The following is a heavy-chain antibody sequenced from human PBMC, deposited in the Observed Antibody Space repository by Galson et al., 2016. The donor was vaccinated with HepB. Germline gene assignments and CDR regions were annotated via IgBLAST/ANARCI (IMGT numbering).Heavy chain of an antibody. CDR2: IYYTGTT. J-gene: IGHJ4*02. Sequence: TLSLTCSVSGGSINSGGFYWSWIRQHPGKGLEWIGYIYYTGTTYYNPSLESRVTISVETSKNQFSLKLSSVTAEDTAIYYCASKGKEWLVHGYFDYWGQGTLATVSS. D-gene: IGHD6-19*01. V-gene: IGHV4-31*03. CDR1: GGSINSGGFY. CDR3: ASKGKEWLVHGYFDY.